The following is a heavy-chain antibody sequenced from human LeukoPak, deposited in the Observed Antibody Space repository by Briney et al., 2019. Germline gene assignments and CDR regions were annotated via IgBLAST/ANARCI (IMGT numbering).Heavy chain of an antibody. CDR3: ARDTLGYSYGYGDY. V-gene: IGHV3-21*01. J-gene: IGHJ4*02. CDR1: GFTFNTYS. D-gene: IGHD5-18*01. CDR2: ISSSSSYI. Sequence: PGGSLRLSCAASGFTFNTYSMNWVRQAPGKGLEWVSSISSSSSYIYYADSVKGRFTISRDNAKNSLYLQMNSLRAEDTAVYYCARDTLGYSYGYGDYWGQGTLVTVSS.